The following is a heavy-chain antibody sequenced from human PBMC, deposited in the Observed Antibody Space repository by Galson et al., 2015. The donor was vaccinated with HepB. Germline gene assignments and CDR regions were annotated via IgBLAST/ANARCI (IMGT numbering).Heavy chain of an antibody. J-gene: IGHJ5*02. CDR1: GGSIGSGGYY. CDR3: ARERNNWFDP. CDR2: IYYSGST. V-gene: IGHV4-31*03. Sequence: TLSLTCTVSGGSIGSGGYYWSWIRQHPGKGLEWIGYIYYSGSTYYNPSLKSRVTISVDTSKNQFSLKLSSVTAADTAVYYCARERNNWFDPWGQGTLVTVSS.